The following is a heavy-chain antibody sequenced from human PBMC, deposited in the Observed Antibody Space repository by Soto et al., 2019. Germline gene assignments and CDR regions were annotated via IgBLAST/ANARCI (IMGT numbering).Heavy chain of an antibody. CDR3: ARVMGRGSWYGTSNWFDP. V-gene: IGHV1-3*01. CDR1: GYTFTSYA. Sequence: GASVKVSCKASGYTFTSYAMHWVRQAPGQRLEWMGWINAGNGNTKYSQKFQGRVTITRDTSASTAYMELSSLRPEDTAVYYCARVMGRGSWYGTSNWFDPWGQGTLVTVSS. D-gene: IGHD6-13*01. J-gene: IGHJ5*02. CDR2: INAGNGNT.